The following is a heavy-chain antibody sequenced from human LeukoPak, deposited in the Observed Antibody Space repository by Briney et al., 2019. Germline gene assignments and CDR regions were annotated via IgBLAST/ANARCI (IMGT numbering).Heavy chain of an antibody. CDR3: AKGLRGAFDY. Sequence: GRSLRLSCAASGFTFDDYAMHWVRQAPGKGLEWVSGISWNSGSIGYAYSVKGRFTISRDNDKSSLYLQMNSLRAEDMALYYCAKGLRGAFDYWGQGTLVTVSS. CDR1: GFTFDDYA. J-gene: IGHJ4*02. CDR2: ISWNSGSI. V-gene: IGHV3-9*03. D-gene: IGHD4-17*01.